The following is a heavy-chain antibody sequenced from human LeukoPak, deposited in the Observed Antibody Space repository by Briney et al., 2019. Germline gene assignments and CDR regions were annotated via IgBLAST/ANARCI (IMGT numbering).Heavy chain of an antibody. CDR1: GFTFSTYD. J-gene: IGHJ4*02. CDR2: IGTVGDT. CDR3: VRGAAGYDY. V-gene: IGHV3-13*01. D-gene: IGHD5-12*01. Sequence: PGGSLRLSCAVSGFTFSTYDMHWVRQATGNGLEWISSIGTVGDTYYSPSVRGRFTISRENAKSSLYLQMNNLRVGDTAIYYCVRGAAGYDYWGQGTLVTVSS.